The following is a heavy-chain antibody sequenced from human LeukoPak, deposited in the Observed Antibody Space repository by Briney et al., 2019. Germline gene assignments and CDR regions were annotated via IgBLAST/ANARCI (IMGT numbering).Heavy chain of an antibody. D-gene: IGHD3-3*01. CDR1: GGSISSGSYY. Sequence: PSQTLSLTCTVSGGSISSGSYYWSWIRQPAGKGLEWIGRMYTSGSTNYNPSPKSRVTISVDTSKNQFSLKLSSVTAADTAVYFCARGEYYDFWSGYLVPDVWGKGTTVTVSS. CDR3: ARGEYYDFWSGYLVPDV. V-gene: IGHV4-61*02. J-gene: IGHJ6*04. CDR2: MYTSGST.